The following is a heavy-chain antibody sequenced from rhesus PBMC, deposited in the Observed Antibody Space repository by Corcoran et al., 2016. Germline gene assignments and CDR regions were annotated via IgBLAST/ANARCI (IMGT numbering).Heavy chain of an antibody. J-gene: IGHJ4*01. Sequence: QVQLQESGPGLVKPSETLSLTCAVSGYSISSGYSWAWYRQPPGKGLAYIGPVSGISVPTYYHPSLQSRVTISKDTSKNQFSLKLNSVTAADTAVYYCARRDYWGQGVLVTVSS. CDR2: VSGISVPT. CDR1: GYSISSGYS. CDR3: ARRDY. V-gene: IGHV4-99*01.